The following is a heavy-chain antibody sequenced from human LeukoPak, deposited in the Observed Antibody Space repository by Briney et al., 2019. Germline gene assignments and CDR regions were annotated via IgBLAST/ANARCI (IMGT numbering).Heavy chain of an antibody. V-gene: IGHV4-59*01. CDR1: GGSISSYY. Sequence: SETLSLTCIVSGGSISSYYWSWIRQPPGKGLEWIGYIYYSGSTNYNPSLKSRVTISVDTSKNQFSLKLSSVTAADTAVYYCARAVSHYYYYLDVWGKGTTVTIYS. CDR3: ARAVSHYYYYLDV. CDR2: IYYSGST. J-gene: IGHJ6*03.